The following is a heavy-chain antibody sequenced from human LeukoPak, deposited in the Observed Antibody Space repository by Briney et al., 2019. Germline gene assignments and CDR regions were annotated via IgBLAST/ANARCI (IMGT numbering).Heavy chain of an antibody. J-gene: IGHJ4*02. D-gene: IGHD3-10*01. Sequence: GGSLRLSCAAPGFTFGSYSMNWVRQAPGKGLEWVSYISSSSSTIYYADSVKGRFTISRDNAKNSLYLQMNSLRAEDTAVYYCAKGWGFGEPFDYWGQGTLVTVSS. V-gene: IGHV3-48*01. CDR2: ISSSSSTI. CDR3: AKGWGFGEPFDY. CDR1: GFTFGSYS.